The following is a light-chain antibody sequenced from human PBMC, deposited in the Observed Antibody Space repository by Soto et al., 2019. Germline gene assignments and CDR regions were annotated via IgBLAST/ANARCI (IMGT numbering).Light chain of an antibody. CDR2: AAS. J-gene: IGKJ5*01. CDR1: QSISSY. CDR3: LGCATALT. Sequence: THMTQSRYSLTASVGGRVTIYCRASQSISSYLNWYQQKPGKAPKLLIYAASSLQSGAPSRFSGSGAGTDFLLTICCVQPEDLATYEGLGCATALTFQLGTRVEIK. V-gene: IGKV1-39*02.